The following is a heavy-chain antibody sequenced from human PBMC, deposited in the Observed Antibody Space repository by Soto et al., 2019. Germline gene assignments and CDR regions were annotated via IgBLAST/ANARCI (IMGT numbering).Heavy chain of an antibody. CDR1: GYDFSTYL. J-gene: IGHJ4*02. CDR3: ARFESFKPNMAIDY. V-gene: IGHV5-51*01. D-gene: IGHD3-10*01. Sequence: GESLKISFKGSGYDFSTYLICWVRQMPVKGLDLMGVIFPRDSDTKYSPSFEGRVILSADTSTDSAYLQWNSLKAPDTGVYYCARFESFKPNMAIDYCGQRTRVTFCS. CDR2: IFPRDSDT.